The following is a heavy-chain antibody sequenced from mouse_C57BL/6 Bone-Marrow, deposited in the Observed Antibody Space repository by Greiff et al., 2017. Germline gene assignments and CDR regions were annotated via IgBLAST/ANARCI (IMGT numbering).Heavy chain of an antibody. CDR3: ARHELLRSPFAY. D-gene: IGHD1-1*01. V-gene: IGHV5-6*01. CDR1: GFTFSSYG. J-gene: IGHJ3*01. Sequence: EVKLVESGGDLVKPGGSLKLSCAASGFTFSSYGMSWVRQTPDKRLAWVATISSGGSYTYYPDSVKGRFTISRDNAKNTLYLQMSSLKSEDTAMYYCARHELLRSPFAYWGQGTLVTVSA. CDR2: ISSGGSYT.